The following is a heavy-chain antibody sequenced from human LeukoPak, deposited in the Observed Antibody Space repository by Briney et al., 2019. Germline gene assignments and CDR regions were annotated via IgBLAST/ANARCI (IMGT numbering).Heavy chain of an antibody. CDR3: ARDKGLGWFDP. Sequence: PGGSLRLSCAASGFTFSRYSMNWVRQAPGKGLEWVSSISSSSYIYYADSVKGRFTISRDNAKNSLYLQMNSLRAEDTAVYYCARDKGLGWFDPWGQGTLVTVSS. V-gene: IGHV3-21*01. D-gene: IGHD3/OR15-3a*01. CDR2: ISSSSYI. J-gene: IGHJ5*02. CDR1: GFTFSRYS.